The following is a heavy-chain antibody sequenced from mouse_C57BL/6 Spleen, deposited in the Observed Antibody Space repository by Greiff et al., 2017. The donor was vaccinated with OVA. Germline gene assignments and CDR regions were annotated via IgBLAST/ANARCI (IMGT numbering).Heavy chain of an antibody. CDR2: ISYSGST. D-gene: IGHD1-1*01. CDR1: GYSITSGYD. CDR3: ARDRKDGSSYGYFDV. Sequence: EVQLQQSGPGMVKPSQSLSLTCTVTGYSITSGYDWHWIRHFPGNKLEWMGYISYSGSTNYNPSLKSRISITHDTSKNHFFLKLNSVTTEDTATYYCARDRKDGSSYGYFDVWGTGTTVTVSS. J-gene: IGHJ1*03. V-gene: IGHV3-1*01.